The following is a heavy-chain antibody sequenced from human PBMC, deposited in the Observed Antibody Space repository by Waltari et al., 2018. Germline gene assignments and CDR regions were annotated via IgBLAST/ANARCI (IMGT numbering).Heavy chain of an antibody. D-gene: IGHD6-13*01. V-gene: IGHV4-38-2*01. CDR1: GYSLSSGYY. J-gene: IGHJ5*02. CDR3: ARVSRDFGYSSSWTGWFDP. Sequence: QVQLQASGPGLVKHSETLSLTCAVSGYSLSSGYYWGWVRQPPGKGLGWIGSVYHCGSTYYTPSLKRRFTISVDTSKSQFSLKLSSVTAADTAVYYCARVSRDFGYSSSWTGWFDPWGQGTLVTVSS. CDR2: VYHCGST.